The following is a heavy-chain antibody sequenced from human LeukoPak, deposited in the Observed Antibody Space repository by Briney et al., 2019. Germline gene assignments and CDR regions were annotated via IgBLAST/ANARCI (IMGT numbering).Heavy chain of an antibody. J-gene: IGHJ4*02. V-gene: IGHV3-21*01. CDR2: ISSSSSYI. D-gene: IGHD3-10*01. CDR3: ARDKHGSGSYYSY. Sequence: GGSLRLSCAASGFTFSSYSMNWVRQAPGKGLEWVSSISSSSSYIYYADSVKGRFTISRDNAKNSLYLQMNSLRAEDTAVYYCARDKHGSGSYYSYWGQGTLVTVSS. CDR1: GFTFSSYS.